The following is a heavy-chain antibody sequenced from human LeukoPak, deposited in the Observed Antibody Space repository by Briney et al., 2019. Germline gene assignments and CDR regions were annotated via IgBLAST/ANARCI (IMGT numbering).Heavy chain of an antibody. D-gene: IGHD3-9*01. V-gene: IGHV3-48*03. CDR3: ARYGVSYDILTGYYNGGYWYFDL. CDR1: GFTFSSYE. Sequence: GGSLRLSCAASGFTFSSYEMNWVRQAPGKGLEWVSYISSSGSTIYYADSVKGRFTISRDNAKNSLYLQMNSLRAEDTAVYYCARYGVSYDILTGYYNGGYWYFDLWGRGTLVTVSS. J-gene: IGHJ2*01. CDR2: ISSSGSTI.